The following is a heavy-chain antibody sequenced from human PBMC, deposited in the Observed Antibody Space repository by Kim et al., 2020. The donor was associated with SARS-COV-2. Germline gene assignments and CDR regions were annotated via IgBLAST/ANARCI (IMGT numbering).Heavy chain of an antibody. D-gene: IGHD3-16*01. Sequence: YDGSNKYYADSVKGRFTISRDNSKNTLYLQMNSLRAEDTAVYYCADVKGYWGQGTLVTVSS. J-gene: IGHJ4*02. CDR3: ADVKGY. CDR2: YDGSNK. V-gene: IGHV3-30*03.